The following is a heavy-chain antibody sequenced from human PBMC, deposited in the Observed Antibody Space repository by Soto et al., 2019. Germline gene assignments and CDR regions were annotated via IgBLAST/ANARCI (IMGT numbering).Heavy chain of an antibody. CDR2: IYYSGST. CDR1: GGSISSYY. D-gene: IGHD6-13*01. J-gene: IGHJ6*02. V-gene: IGHV4-59*01. Sequence: QVQLQESGPGLVKPSETLSLTCTVSGGSISSYYWSWIRQPPGKGLEWIGYIYYSGSTNYNPSLKSRVTISVDTSKNQFSLKLSSVTAADTAVYYCARGSSWYYYYGMDVWGQGTTVTVSS. CDR3: ARGSSWYYYYGMDV.